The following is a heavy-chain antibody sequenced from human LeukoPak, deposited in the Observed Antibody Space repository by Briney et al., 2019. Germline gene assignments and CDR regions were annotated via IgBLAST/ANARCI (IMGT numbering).Heavy chain of an antibody. CDR1: GGSFSGYY. CDR2: INHSGST. CDR3: ARLQIFGVGSTDY. D-gene: IGHD3-3*01. V-gene: IGHV4-34*01. J-gene: IGHJ4*02. Sequence: SETLSLTCAVYGGSFSGYYWSWIRQPPGKGLEWIGEINHSGSTNYNPSLKSRVTISVDTSKNQFSLKLSPVTAADTAVYYCARLQIFGVGSTDYWGQGTLVTVSS.